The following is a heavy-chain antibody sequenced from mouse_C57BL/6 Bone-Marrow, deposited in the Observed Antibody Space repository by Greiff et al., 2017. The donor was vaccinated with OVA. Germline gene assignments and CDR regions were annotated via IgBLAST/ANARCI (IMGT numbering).Heavy chain of an antibody. V-gene: IGHV1-12*01. CDR3: AREGLYDGSSPYWYFEV. J-gene: IGHJ1*03. CDR2: IYPGNGDT. CDR1: GYTFTSYN. D-gene: IGHD1-1*01. Sequence: LQQSGAELVRPGASVKMSCKASGYTFTSYNMHWVKQTPRQGLEWIGAIYPGNGDTSYNQKFKGKATLPVDKSSSTAYMQLSSLPSEDSAVYFCAREGLYDGSSPYWYFEVWGTGTTVTVSS.